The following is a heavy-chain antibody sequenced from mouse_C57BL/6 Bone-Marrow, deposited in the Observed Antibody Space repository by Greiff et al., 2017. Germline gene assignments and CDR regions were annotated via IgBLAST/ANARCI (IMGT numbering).Heavy chain of an antibody. J-gene: IGHJ1*03. CDR1: GYTITSYW. V-gene: IGHV1-64*01. CDR2: IHPNSGST. CDR3: ARRGYGSSYDWYFDV. Sequence: VQLQQPGAELVKPGASVKLSCKASGYTITSYWMHWVKQRPGQGLEWIGMIHPNSGSTNYNEKFQSKATLTVDKSSSTAYMQLSILTSEDSAVYYCARRGYGSSYDWYFDVWGTGTTVTVSS. D-gene: IGHD1-1*01.